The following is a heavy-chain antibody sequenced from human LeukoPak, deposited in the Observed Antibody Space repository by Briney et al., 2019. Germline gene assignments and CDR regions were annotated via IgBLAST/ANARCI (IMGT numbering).Heavy chain of an antibody. J-gene: IGHJ4*02. V-gene: IGHV1-8*01. CDR2: MNPNSGNT. CDR1: GYTFTSYD. Sequence: GASVKVSCKASGYTFTSYDINWVRQATGKGLEWMGWMNPNSGNTGYAQKFQGGVTMTRNTSISTAYMELSSLRSEDTAVYYCARFQRGSGRIRDYWGQGTLVTVSS. D-gene: IGHD1-26*01. CDR3: ARFQRGSGRIRDY.